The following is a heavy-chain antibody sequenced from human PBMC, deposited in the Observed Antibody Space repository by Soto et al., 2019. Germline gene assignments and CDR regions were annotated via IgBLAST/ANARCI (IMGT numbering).Heavy chain of an antibody. J-gene: IGHJ4*02. V-gene: IGHV4-4*02. D-gene: IGHD1-26*01. CDR3: AREIFGGYSPAAY. Sequence: SDTLSLTCAVSGGSIRNSNWWSWVRQFPGKGLEWIGEVHLNGNTNYNPSLKSRVTLSIDEPRNQLSLTLNSVTAADTAVYYCAREIFGGYSPAAYLGQG. CDR2: VHLNGNT. CDR1: GGSIRNSNW.